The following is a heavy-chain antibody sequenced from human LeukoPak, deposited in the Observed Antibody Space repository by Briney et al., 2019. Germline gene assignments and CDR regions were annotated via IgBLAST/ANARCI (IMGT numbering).Heavy chain of an antibody. CDR2: LYSGGSI. CDR1: GFTFSSYA. V-gene: IGHV3-66*01. CDR3: ARGAISSWYED. Sequence: QPGGSLRLSCAASGFTFSSYAMSWVRQAPGKGLEWVSVLYSGGSIFYADSVKGRFTISRDISKNMLYLQMNSLRADDTAVYYCARGAISSWYEDWGQGTLVTVSS. J-gene: IGHJ4*02. D-gene: IGHD6-13*01.